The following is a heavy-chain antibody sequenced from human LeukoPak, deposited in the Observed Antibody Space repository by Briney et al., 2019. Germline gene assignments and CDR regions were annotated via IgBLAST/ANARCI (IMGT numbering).Heavy chain of an antibody. D-gene: IGHD3-16*01. CDR2: IGTAGDT. CDR1: GITFSSHD. CDR3: ARGGAFGNYFDY. J-gene: IGHJ4*02. Sequence: PGGSLRLSCGVSGITFSSHDMHWVRQATGKGLEWVSAIGTAGDTYYPGSVKGRFTISRENAKNSLYLQMNSLRAGDTAVYYCARGGAFGNYFDYWGQGTLVTVSS. V-gene: IGHV3-13*01.